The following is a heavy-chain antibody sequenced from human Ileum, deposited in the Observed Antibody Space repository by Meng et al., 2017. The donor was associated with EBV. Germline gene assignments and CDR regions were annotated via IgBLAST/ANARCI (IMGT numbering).Heavy chain of an antibody. V-gene: IGHV4-39*01. CDR1: GGSISSSSDY. J-gene: IGHJ4*02. Sequence: LPPAESGPGLVKPSDPLSLTCTVSGGSISSSSDYWAWIRQPPGEGLEWIGSVVYSGTTYYTSSLKSRVSISVDTSKNQFSLKLSSVTAADTAVYYCARHHHSPTFDYWGQGTLVTVSS. CDR3: ARHHHSPTFDY. D-gene: IGHD1-14*01. CDR2: VVYSGTT.